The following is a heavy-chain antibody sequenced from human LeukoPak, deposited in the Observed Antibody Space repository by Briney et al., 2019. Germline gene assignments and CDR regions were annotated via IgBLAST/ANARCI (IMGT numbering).Heavy chain of an antibody. Sequence: GGSLRLSRAASGFTFSSYAMSWVRQAPGKGLEGVSAISGSGGSTYYADSVKGRFTISRDNSKNTLYLQMNSLRAEDTAVYYCARPSNEGQWLVGQGVDYWGQGTLVTVSS. CDR3: ARPSNEGQWLVGQGVDY. J-gene: IGHJ4*02. CDR2: ISGSGGST. CDR1: GFTFSSYA. V-gene: IGHV3-23*01. D-gene: IGHD6-19*01.